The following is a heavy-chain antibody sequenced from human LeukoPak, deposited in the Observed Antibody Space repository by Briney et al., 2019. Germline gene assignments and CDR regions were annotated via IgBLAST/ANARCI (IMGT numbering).Heavy chain of an antibody. CDR3: ARDGAPGAFDI. CDR2: IYHSGST. V-gene: IGHV4-59*12. Sequence: PSETLSLTCTVSGGSISSYYWSWIRQPPGKGLEWIGYIYHSGSTYYNPSLKSRVTISVDRSKNQFSLKLSPVTAADTAVYYCARDGAPGAFDIWGQGTMVTVSS. D-gene: IGHD3-10*01. J-gene: IGHJ3*02. CDR1: GGSISSYY.